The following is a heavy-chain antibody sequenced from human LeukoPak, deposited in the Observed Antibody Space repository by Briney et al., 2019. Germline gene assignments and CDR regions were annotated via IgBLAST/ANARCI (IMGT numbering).Heavy chain of an antibody. CDR1: GYTFTGYY. J-gene: IGHJ3*02. CDR2: INPNSGGT. Sequence: ASVKVSCKASGYTFTGYYMHWVRQAPGQGLEWMGRINPNSGGTNYAQKFQGRVTMTRDTSISTAYMKLSRQRSDDTAVYYCARLTGRIRDAFDIWGQGTMVTVSS. D-gene: IGHD1-14*01. V-gene: IGHV1-2*06. CDR3: ARLTGRIRDAFDI.